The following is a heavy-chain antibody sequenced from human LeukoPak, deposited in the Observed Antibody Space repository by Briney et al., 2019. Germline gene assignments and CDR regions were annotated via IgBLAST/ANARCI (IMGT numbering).Heavy chain of an antibody. J-gene: IGHJ4*02. CDR2: IRYDGSNT. D-gene: IGHD2-2*01. CDR1: GFTFSSYS. Sequence: GGSLRLSCAASGFTFSSYSMNWVRQAPGKGLGWVAFIRYDGSNTYYADSVKGRCSISRDNSKKTLCMQMNSLRAEDTAVYYCASETYCTNTSCPIGDHFDYWGQGTLVTVSS. V-gene: IGHV3-30*02. CDR3: ASETYCTNTSCPIGDHFDY.